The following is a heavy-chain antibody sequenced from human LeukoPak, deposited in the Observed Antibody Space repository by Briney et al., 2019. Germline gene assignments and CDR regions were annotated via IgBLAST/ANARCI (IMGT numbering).Heavy chain of an antibody. J-gene: IGHJ4*02. D-gene: IGHD6-19*01. V-gene: IGHV3-53*01. CDR1: GFPVSSNS. CDR3: ARDPGYSSGWGGDY. Sequence: GGSLRLSCAASGFPVSSNSMTWVRQAPGKGLEWVSIIYSGGSTYYADSVKGRFTISRDNAKNSLYLQMNSLRAEDTAVYYCARDPGYSSGWGGDYWGQGTLVTVSS. CDR2: IYSGGST.